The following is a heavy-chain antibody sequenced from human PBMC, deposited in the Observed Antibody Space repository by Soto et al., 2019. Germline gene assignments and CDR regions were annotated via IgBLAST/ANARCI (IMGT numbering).Heavy chain of an antibody. V-gene: IGHV3-23*01. Sequence: EVQLLESGGGLVQPGGSLRLSCAASGFTFSSYAMSWVRQAPGKGLEWVSAISGSGGSTYYADSVKGRFTISRDNSKNTLYLQMNSLRAEDTAVYYCAKDGPQDWNDGFNTYYFDYWGQGTLVTVSS. D-gene: IGHD1-1*01. J-gene: IGHJ4*02. CDR3: AKDGPQDWNDGFNTYYFDY. CDR2: ISGSGGST. CDR1: GFTFSSYA.